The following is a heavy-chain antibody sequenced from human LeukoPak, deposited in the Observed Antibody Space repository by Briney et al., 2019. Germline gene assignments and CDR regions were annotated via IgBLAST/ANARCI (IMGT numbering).Heavy chain of an antibody. J-gene: IGHJ3*02. Sequence: ASVKVSCKASGHTFTGYYMHWVRQAPGQGLEWMGWINPNSGGTNYAQKFQGRVTMTRDTSISTAHMELSRLRSDDTAVYYCARVRGQLVFFDIWGQGTMVTVSS. CDR1: GHTFTGYY. CDR2: INPNSGGT. CDR3: ARVRGQLVFFDI. V-gene: IGHV1-2*02. D-gene: IGHD6-6*01.